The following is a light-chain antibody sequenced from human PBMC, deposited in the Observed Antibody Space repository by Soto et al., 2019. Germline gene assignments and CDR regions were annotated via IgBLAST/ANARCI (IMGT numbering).Light chain of an antibody. CDR3: QQSYSTPLT. CDR2: AAS. CDR1: QSISSY. J-gene: IGKJ4*02. Sequence: DIQMTQCPSSLSASVGDRVTITCRASQSISSYLNWYQQKPGKAPKLLIYAASSLQSGVPSRFSGSGSGTDFTLTISSLQHEDFATYYCQQSYSTPLTFRGGPKVEIK. V-gene: IGKV1-39*01.